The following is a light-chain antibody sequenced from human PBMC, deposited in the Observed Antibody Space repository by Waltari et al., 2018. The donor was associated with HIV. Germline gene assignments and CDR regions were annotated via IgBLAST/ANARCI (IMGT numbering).Light chain of an antibody. CDR2: DVS. J-gene: IGLJ2*01. CDR1: RRHVGGHNY. V-gene: IGLV2-14*01. CDR3: SSYTSSSTRV. Sequence: QPALPQPASATASPGPSTPISCPGTRRHVGGHNYVSWYQQPPGKPPKLMIYDVSNRPSGVSNRFSGSKSGNAASLTISGLQAEDEADYYCSSYTSSSTRVFGGGTKLTVL.